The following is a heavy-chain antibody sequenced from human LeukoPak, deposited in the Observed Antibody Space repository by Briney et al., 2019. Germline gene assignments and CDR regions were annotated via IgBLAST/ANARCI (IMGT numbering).Heavy chain of an antibody. D-gene: IGHD6-13*01. Sequence: GGSLRLSCAASGFTFNTYGMHWVRQAPGKGLEWVAFIRYDGSEKYYADSVKGRFTISRDNSKNTVYLQMNSLRAEDTAVYYCARDSRGITAADYYYYGMDVWGQGTTVTVSS. V-gene: IGHV3-30*02. CDR1: GFTFNTYG. CDR3: ARDSRGITAADYYYYGMDV. CDR2: IRYDGSEK. J-gene: IGHJ6*02.